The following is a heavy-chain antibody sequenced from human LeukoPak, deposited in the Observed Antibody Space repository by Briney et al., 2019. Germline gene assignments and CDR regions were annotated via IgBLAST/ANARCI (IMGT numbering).Heavy chain of an antibody. CDR1: GGSFSGYY. CDR3: ATRHSLLWFGELLAPFSY. V-gene: IGHV4-34*01. Sequence: SETLSLTCAVYGGSFSGYYWSWIRQPPGKGLEWIGEINHSGSTNYNPSLKSRFTISVDTSKPQFSLKLSSVPAADTAVYYCATRHSLLWFGELLAPFSYWGQGTLVTVSS. CDR2: INHSGST. J-gene: IGHJ4*02. D-gene: IGHD3-10*01.